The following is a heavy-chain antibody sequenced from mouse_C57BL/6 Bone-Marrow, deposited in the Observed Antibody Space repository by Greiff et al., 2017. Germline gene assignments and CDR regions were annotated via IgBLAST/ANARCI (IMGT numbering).Heavy chain of an antibody. CDR1: GFTFSSYG. J-gene: IGHJ1*03. Sequence: EVQGVESGGDLVKPGGSLKLSCAASGFTFSSYGMSWVRQTPDKRLEWVATISSGGSYTYYPDSVKGRFTISRDNAKTTLSLQMSSLKSEDTAMYYCARGPVLLRYPWYFDVWGTGTTVTVSS. CDR3: ARGPVLLRYPWYFDV. D-gene: IGHD1-1*01. V-gene: IGHV5-6*01. CDR2: ISSGGSYT.